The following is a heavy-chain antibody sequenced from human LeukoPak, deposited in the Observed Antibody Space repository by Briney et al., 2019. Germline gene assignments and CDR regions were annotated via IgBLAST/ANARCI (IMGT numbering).Heavy chain of an antibody. CDR3: ARAGDRMNYYDSSGYYSRGAFDI. J-gene: IGHJ3*02. Sequence: GGSLRLSWAASGFTFSSYSMTWVRQAPGKGLEWVSSISSSSSYIYYADSVKGRFTISRDNAKNSLYLQMNSLRAEDTAVYYCARAGDRMNYYDSSGYYSRGAFDIWGQGTMVTVSS. V-gene: IGHV3-21*01. CDR2: ISSSSSYI. D-gene: IGHD3-22*01. CDR1: GFTFSSYS.